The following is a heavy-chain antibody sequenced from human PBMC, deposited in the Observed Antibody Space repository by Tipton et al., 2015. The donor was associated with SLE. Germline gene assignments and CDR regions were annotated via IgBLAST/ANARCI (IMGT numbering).Heavy chain of an antibody. J-gene: IGHJ4*02. CDR3: ARDGADYGDYLGY. V-gene: IGHV4-59*01. D-gene: IGHD4-17*01. CDR2: IYYSGST. CDR1: GGSISSYY. Sequence: TLSLTCTVSGGSISSYYWSWIRQPPGKGLEWIGNIYYSGSTNYNPSLKSRVTISVDTSKNQFSLKLSSVTAADTAVYYCARDGADYGDYLGYWGQGTLVTASS.